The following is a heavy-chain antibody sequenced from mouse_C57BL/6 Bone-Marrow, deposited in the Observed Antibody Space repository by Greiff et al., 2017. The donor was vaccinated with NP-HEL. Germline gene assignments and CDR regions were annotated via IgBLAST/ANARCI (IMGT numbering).Heavy chain of an antibody. J-gene: IGHJ2*01. D-gene: IGHD1-1*01. V-gene: IGHV1-81*01. CDR2: IYPRSGNT. Sequence: QVHVKQSGAELARPGASVKLSCKASGYTFTSYGISWVKQRTGQGLEWIGEIYPRSGNTYYNEKFKGKVTLTADKSSSTAYMELRSLTSDDSAVYFCARSFVFGSSLYYFDYWGQGTTLTVSS. CDR3: ARSFVFGSSLYYFDY. CDR1: GYTFTSYG.